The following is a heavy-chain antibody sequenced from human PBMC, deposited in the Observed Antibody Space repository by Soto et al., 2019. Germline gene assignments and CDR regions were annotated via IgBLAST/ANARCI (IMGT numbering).Heavy chain of an antibody. CDR2: MNPNSGNT. Sequence: GASVKVSCKASGYTFTSYDFNWVRQAPGQGLEWMGWMNPNSGNTGYAQKFQGRVTMTRDTSISTAYMELSSLRSEDTAVYFCVRVFGLNGDYGGNWGQGTLVTVSS. J-gene: IGHJ4*02. D-gene: IGHD4-17*01. CDR3: VRVFGLNGDYGGN. V-gene: IGHV1-8*01. CDR1: GYTFTSYD.